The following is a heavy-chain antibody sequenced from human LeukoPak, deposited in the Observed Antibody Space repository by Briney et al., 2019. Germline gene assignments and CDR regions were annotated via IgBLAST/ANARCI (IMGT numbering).Heavy chain of an antibody. J-gene: IGHJ5*02. V-gene: IGHV3-21*01. CDR2: ISSSSSYI. Sequence: PGGSLRLSCAASGFTFSSYSMNWVRQAPGKGLEWVSSISSSSSYIYYADSVKGRFTISRDNAKNSLYLQMNSLRAEDTAVYYCARYRSGWYDWFDPWGQGTLVTVSS. D-gene: IGHD6-19*01. CDR3: ARYRSGWYDWFDP. CDR1: GFTFSSYS.